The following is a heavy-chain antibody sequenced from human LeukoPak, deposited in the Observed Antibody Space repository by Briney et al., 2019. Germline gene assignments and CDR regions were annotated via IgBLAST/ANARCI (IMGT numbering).Heavy chain of an antibody. Sequence: GASVKVSCKASGGTFSSYAISWVRQAPGQGLEWMGGIIPIFGTANYARKFQGRVTITADESTSTAYMELSSLRSEDTAVYYCATAKYRSGWYGALDIWGQGTMVTVSS. CDR2: IIPIFGTA. CDR1: GGTFSSYA. CDR3: ATAKYRSGWYGALDI. J-gene: IGHJ3*02. V-gene: IGHV1-69*13. D-gene: IGHD6-19*01.